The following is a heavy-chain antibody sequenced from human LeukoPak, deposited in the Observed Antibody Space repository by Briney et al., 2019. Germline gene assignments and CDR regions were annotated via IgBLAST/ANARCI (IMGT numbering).Heavy chain of an antibody. CDR1: GFTFSSYS. CDR2: ISSSSSYI. V-gene: IGHV3-21*01. D-gene: IGHD2-21*02. Sequence: PGGSLRLSCAASGFTFSSYSMNWVRQAPGKGLEWVSSISSSSSYIYYADSVKGRFTISRDNAKNSLYLQMNSLRAEDTAVYYCARETGYCGGDCLDAFDIWGQGTMVTVSS. J-gene: IGHJ3*02. CDR3: ARETGYCGGDCLDAFDI.